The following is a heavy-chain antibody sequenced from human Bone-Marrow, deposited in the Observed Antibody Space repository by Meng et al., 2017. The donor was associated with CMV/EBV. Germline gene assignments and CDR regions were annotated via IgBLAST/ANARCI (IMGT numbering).Heavy chain of an antibody. Sequence: GGSLRLSCAASGFTFSSYSMNWVRQAPGKGLEWVSSISSSSSYIYYADSVKGRFTISRDNAKNSLYLQMNSLRAEDTAVYYCARGLRFLEWTVYYYYGMDVWGQGTTVTFSS. J-gene: IGHJ6*02. D-gene: IGHD3-3*01. CDR1: GFTFSSYS. CDR2: ISSSSSYI. CDR3: ARGLRFLEWTVYYYYGMDV. V-gene: IGHV3-21*01.